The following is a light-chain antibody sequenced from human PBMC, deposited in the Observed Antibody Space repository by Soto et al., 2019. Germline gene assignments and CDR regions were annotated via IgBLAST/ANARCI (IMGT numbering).Light chain of an antibody. J-gene: IGKJ5*01. Sequence: DIQMNQSPSTLSASVGDRVTITCRASQRIVRWLAWYQQKPGKAPNLLIYDASTLQSGVPSRFSGSASGTDFNLTIDSLQSDDFATYYCQQFNNYPITFGQGTRLEIK. CDR2: DAS. V-gene: IGKV1-5*01. CDR3: QQFNNYPIT. CDR1: QRIVRW.